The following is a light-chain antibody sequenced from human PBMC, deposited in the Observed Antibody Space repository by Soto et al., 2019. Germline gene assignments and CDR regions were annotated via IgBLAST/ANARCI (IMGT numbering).Light chain of an antibody. CDR1: QSVSSN. V-gene: IGKV3-15*01. Sequence: EIVMTQSPATLSVSPGERATLSCRASQSVSSNLAWYQQKPGQAPRLLIYGATTRATGIPARFSGSGSGTEFTLIISSLQSEDFATYYCLLDFRYFWAFGQGTKV. J-gene: IGKJ1*01. CDR3: LLDFRYFWA. CDR2: GAT.